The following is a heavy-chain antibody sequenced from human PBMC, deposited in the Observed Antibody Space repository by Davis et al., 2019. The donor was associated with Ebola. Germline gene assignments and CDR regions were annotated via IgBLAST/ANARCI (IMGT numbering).Heavy chain of an antibody. CDR2: IYRDGSEK. D-gene: IGHD4-17*01. Sequence: GGSLRLSCAASGFTFSSYGMHWVRQAPGKGLEWVANIYRDGSEKYYVDSVKGRFTISRDNTKNSLYLQMNSLRAEDTAVYYCTRHVSGDFWYFDLWGRGTLVTVSS. V-gene: IGHV3-7*03. CDR1: GFTFSSYG. CDR3: TRHVSGDFWYFDL. J-gene: IGHJ2*01.